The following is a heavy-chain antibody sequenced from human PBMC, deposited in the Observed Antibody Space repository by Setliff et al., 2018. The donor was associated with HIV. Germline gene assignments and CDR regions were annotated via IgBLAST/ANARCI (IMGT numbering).Heavy chain of an antibody. D-gene: IGHD5-12*01. Sequence: PSETLSLTCAVYGGSFSGYYWSWIRQPPGKGLEWIGEMNHSGSTNYNPSLKSRVTISVDTSKNQFSLKLRSVTAADTAVYYCARRRDGYNSAPWRNDYWGQGTLVTVSS. CDR3: ARRRDGYNSAPWRNDY. CDR1: GGSFSGYY. CDR2: MNHSGST. V-gene: IGHV4-34*01. J-gene: IGHJ4*02.